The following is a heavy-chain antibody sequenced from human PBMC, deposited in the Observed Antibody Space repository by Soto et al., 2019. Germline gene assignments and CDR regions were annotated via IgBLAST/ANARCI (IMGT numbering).Heavy chain of an antibody. CDR1: GFTFSSYS. D-gene: IGHD3-16*01. Sequence: GGSLRLSCAASGFTFSSYSMNWVRQAPGKGLEWVSSISSSSSYIYYADSVKGRFTISRDNAKNSLYLQMNSLRAEDTAVYYCARDAYGGSSGDKHLLDYWGQGTLVTVSS. CDR3: ARDAYGGSSGDKHLLDY. CDR2: ISSSSSYI. V-gene: IGHV3-21*01. J-gene: IGHJ4*02.